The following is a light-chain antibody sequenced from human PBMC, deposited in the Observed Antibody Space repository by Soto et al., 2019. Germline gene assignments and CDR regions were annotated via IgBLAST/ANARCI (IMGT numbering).Light chain of an antibody. CDR2: DDT. Sequence: QSALTQPASVSGSPGQSITISCTGTSSDVGSYNLVSWYQQHPGKAPKLMIYDDTKRPSGVSNRFSGSKSGNTASLTISGLQAEDEADYFCCSYAGSSTPVVFGGGTQLTVL. V-gene: IGLV2-23*01. CDR3: CSYAGSSTPVV. J-gene: IGLJ2*01. CDR1: SSDVGSYNL.